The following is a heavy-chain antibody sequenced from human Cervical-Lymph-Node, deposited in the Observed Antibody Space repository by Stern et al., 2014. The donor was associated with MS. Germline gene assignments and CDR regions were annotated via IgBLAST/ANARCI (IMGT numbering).Heavy chain of an antibody. CDR1: GYTFTSYP. V-gene: IGHV1-3*01. Sequence: QVQLVQSGAEVKKPGASVKVSCKASGYTFTSYPIHWVRQAPGQRLEWMGWINGDNGNTQYSQKFQGRVTITSDRSASTAYMEVSSLTSEDTAVYYCARDSGHIAVLTPPNWFDPWGQGTLVIVSS. CDR2: INGDNGNT. CDR3: ARDSGHIAVLTPPNWFDP. D-gene: IGHD2-21*02. J-gene: IGHJ5*02.